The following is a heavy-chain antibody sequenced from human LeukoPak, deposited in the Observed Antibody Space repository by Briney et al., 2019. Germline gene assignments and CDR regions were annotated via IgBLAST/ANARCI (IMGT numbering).Heavy chain of an antibody. Sequence: SETLSLTCAVSGGSISSGGYSWSWIRQPPGKGLEWIGYIYHSGSTYYNPSLKSRVTISVDRSKNQFSLKLSSVTAADTAVYYCARVVPEAYYYYYGMDVWGQGTTVTVSS. CDR2: IYHSGST. CDR1: GGSISSGGYS. J-gene: IGHJ6*02. D-gene: IGHD2-2*01. V-gene: IGHV4-30-2*01. CDR3: ARVVPEAYYYYYGMDV.